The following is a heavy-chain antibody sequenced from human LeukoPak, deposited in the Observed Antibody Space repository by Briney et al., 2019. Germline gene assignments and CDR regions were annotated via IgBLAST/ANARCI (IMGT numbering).Heavy chain of an antibody. V-gene: IGHV4-39*07. D-gene: IGHD3-22*01. CDR1: GGSISSGGYY. CDR2: INHSGST. Sequence: SETLSLTCTVSGGSISSGGYYWSWIRQPPGKGLEWIGEINHSGSTNYNPSLKSRVTLSVDTSKNQFSLKLNSVTAADTAVYYCANTPSYYESSGYYVYYFDYWGQGTLVTVSS. J-gene: IGHJ4*02. CDR3: ANTPSYYESSGYYVYYFDY.